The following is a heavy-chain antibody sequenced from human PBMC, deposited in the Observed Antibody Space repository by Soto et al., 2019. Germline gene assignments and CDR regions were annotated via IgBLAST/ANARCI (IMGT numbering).Heavy chain of an antibody. CDR3: ASHSSGWYP. V-gene: IGHV3-21*01. CDR2: ISSSSSYI. D-gene: IGHD6-19*01. Sequence: PGGSLRLSCAASGFTFSSYSMSWVRQAPGKGLEWVSSISSSSSYIYYADSVKGRFTISRDNAKNSLYLQMNSLRAEDTAVYYCASHSSGWYPWGQGTLVTVSS. CDR1: GFTFSSYS. J-gene: IGHJ5*02.